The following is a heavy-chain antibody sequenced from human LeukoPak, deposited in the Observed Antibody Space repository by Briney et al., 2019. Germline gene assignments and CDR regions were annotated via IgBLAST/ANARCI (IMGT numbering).Heavy chain of an antibody. J-gene: IGHJ4*02. Sequence: PTGGSLRLSCAASGLTFSNYAMSWVRQAPGKGLEWVSAISGSGGSTYYADSVTGRFSISRDNSKNTVFLQMSSLRAEDTAVYYCAKGYYYAGSGYFFGDYWGQGTLVTVSS. CDR2: ISGSGGST. CDR3: AKGYYYAGSGYFFGDY. D-gene: IGHD3-22*01. CDR1: GLTFSNYA. V-gene: IGHV3-23*01.